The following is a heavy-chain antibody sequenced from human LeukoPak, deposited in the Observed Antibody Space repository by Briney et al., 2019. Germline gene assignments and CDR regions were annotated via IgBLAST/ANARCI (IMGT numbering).Heavy chain of an antibody. J-gene: IGHJ4*02. CDR3: AKDGAQVGVTFDY. Sequence: GGSLRLSCAASGLTFSKYSMTWVRQAPGKGLEWVSFIDTSSTTMYYTDSVKGRFTISRDNAKNSLYLQMNSLKVEDTAIYYCAKDGAQVGVTFDYWGQGTLVTVSS. CDR1: GLTFSKYS. CDR2: IDTSSTTM. V-gene: IGHV3-48*04. D-gene: IGHD1-26*01.